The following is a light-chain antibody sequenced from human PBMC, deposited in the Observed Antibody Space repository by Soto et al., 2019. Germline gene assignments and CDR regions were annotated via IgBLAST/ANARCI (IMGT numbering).Light chain of an antibody. Sequence: QSALTQPASVSGSPGQSIAISCTGTSSDVGGYNSVSWFHQHPGKAPKLIIYDVNDRPSAVSDRFSGSKSGNTASLTISGLQTEDEADYYCSSFTNRKTYVFGTGTKLTVL. CDR2: DVN. J-gene: IGLJ1*01. CDR3: SSFTNRKTYV. CDR1: SSDVGGYNS. V-gene: IGLV2-14*01.